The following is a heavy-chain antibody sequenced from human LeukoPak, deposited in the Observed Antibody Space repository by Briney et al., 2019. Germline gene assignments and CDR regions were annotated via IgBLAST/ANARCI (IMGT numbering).Heavy chain of an antibody. J-gene: IGHJ4*02. V-gene: IGHV3-11*01. CDR1: GFTFSDYY. CDR2: ISNSGSNT. D-gene: IGHD5-18*01. CDR3: ARGARGRIQLWFFDY. Sequence: GGSLRLSCAASGFTFSDYYMNWIRQAPGKGLEWISYISNSGSNTYYADSVKGRFTISRDSAENSLYLQVDSLRAEDTAVYYCARGARGRIQLWFFDYWGQGTLVTVSS.